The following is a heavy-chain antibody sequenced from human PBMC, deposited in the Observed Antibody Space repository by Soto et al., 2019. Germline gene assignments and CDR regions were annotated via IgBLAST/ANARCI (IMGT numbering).Heavy chain of an antibody. V-gene: IGHV4-30-4*01. CDR3: ARESPWGLPSGTPYYFDY. Sequence: QVQLQESGPGLVKPSQTLSLTCTVSGGSISSGDYYWSWIRQPPGKGLEWIGYIYYSGSTYYNPSLKRRVTISVDTSKNQFSLKLSYVTAADTAVYYCARESPWGLPSGTPYYFDYWGQGTLVTVSS. CDR2: IYYSGST. J-gene: IGHJ4*02. CDR1: GGSISSGDYY. D-gene: IGHD3-3*01.